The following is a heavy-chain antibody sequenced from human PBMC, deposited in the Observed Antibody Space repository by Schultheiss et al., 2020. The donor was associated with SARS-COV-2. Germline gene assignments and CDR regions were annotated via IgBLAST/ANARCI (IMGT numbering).Heavy chain of an antibody. CDR3: ARGALFRGAAYWYFDL. Sequence: ASVKVSCKASGYTFTGYYMHWVRQAPGQGLEWMGWINPNSGGTNYAQKFQGRVTMTRDTSISTAYMELSSLRSEDTAVYYCARGALFRGAAYWYFDLWGRGTLVTVSS. CDR2: INPNSGGT. V-gene: IGHV1-2*02. J-gene: IGHJ2*01. D-gene: IGHD1-26*01. CDR1: GYTFTGYY.